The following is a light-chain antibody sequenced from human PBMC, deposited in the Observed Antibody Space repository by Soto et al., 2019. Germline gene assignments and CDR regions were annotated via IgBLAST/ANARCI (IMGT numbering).Light chain of an antibody. J-gene: IGKJ5*01. CDR2: GAS. CDR1: QSVSSN. V-gene: IGKV3-15*01. Sequence: EIVMTQSPATLSVSPGERATLSCRASQSVSSNLAWYQQKPGQAPRLLIYGASTRATGIPARFSGSGSGTEFTLTISSLQSKDFAVYYCQQYNNWLITFGQGTRLEI. CDR3: QQYNNWLIT.